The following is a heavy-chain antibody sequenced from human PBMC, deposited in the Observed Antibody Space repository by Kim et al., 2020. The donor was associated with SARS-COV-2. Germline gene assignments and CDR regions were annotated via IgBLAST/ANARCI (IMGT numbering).Heavy chain of an antibody. Sequence: SETLSLTCAVYGGSFSGYHWSWIRQPPGKGLEWIGEINHSGSTNYSPSLKSRVTISIDTSRNQFTLKLTSVTAADTAPYYCARGRAGVVPGAILGIGPHYYYYVMDVWGQGTTVTVSS. V-gene: IGHV4-34*01. D-gene: IGHD2-2*01. CDR2: INHSGST. CDR3: ARGRAGVVPGAILGIGPHYYYYVMDV. J-gene: IGHJ6*02. CDR1: GGSFSGYH.